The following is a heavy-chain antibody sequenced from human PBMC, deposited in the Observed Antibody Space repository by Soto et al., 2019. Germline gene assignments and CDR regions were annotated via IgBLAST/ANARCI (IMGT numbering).Heavy chain of an antibody. D-gene: IGHD2-2*02. CDR3: ARQRAPYCSSTSCYTYYYYGIDV. V-gene: IGHV1-69*01. Sequence: QVQLVQSGAEVKKPGSSVKVSCKASGGTFSSYAISWVRQAPGQGLEWMGGIIPIFGTANYAQKFQGRVTITADESTSTAYMELSSLRSEDTAVYYCARQRAPYCSSTSCYTYYYYGIDVRGQGTTVTVSS. CDR1: GGTFSSYA. J-gene: IGHJ6*02. CDR2: IIPIFGTA.